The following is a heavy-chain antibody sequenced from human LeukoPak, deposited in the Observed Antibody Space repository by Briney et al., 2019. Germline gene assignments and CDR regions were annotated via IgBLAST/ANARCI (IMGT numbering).Heavy chain of an antibody. CDR2: IYYSGST. J-gene: IGHJ4*02. Sequence: SETLSLTCTVSGGSISSYYWSWIRQPPGKGLEWIGYIYYSGSTVYKPSLKSRVTISVDTSKSQFSLKLSSVTAADTAVYYCARGVDSSGYFQFDYWGQGTLVTVSS. D-gene: IGHD3-22*01. V-gene: IGHV4-59*01. CDR3: ARGVDSSGYFQFDY. CDR1: GGSISSYY.